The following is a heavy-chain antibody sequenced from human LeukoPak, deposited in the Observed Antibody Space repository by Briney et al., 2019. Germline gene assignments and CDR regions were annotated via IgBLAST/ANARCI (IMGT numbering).Heavy chain of an antibody. J-gene: IGHJ6*03. D-gene: IGHD5-12*01. CDR2: IYYSGST. V-gene: IGHV4-59*08. CDR1: GGSISSYY. Sequence: PSETLSLTYTVSGGSISSYYWSWIRQPPGKGLEWIGYIYYSGSTNYNPSLKSRVTISVDTSKNQFSLKLSSVTAADTAVYYCAGVATIVVNYYYMDVWGKGTTVTVSS. CDR3: AGVATIVVNYYYMDV.